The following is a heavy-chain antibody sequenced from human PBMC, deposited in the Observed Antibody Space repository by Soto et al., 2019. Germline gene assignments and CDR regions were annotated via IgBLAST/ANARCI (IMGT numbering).Heavy chain of an antibody. CDR3: ARPPGDYFDFDY. D-gene: IGHD4-17*01. CDR1: GGTFSSYA. Sequence: GASVKVSCKASGGTFSSYAISWVRQAPGQGLEWMGGIIPIFGTANYAQKFQGRVTITADKSTSTAYVELSSLRSEDPAVYYCARPPGDYFDFDYWVQGTLVTVAS. J-gene: IGHJ4*02. CDR2: IIPIFGTA. V-gene: IGHV1-69*06.